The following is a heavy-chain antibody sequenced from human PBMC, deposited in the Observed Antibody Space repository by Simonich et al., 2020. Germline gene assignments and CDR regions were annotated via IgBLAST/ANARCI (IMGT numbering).Heavy chain of an antibody. D-gene: IGHD6-6*01. CDR2: ISAYNGNT. CDR3: AREYSSSSDPYWYFDL. V-gene: IGHV1-18*01. Sequence: QVQLVQSGAEVKKPGASVKVSCKASGYTFTSYGISWVRQAPGQGLEWMGWISAYNGNTSYARKLQGRVTMTTDTSTSTAYMELRSLRAEDTAVYYCAREYSSSSDPYWYFDLWGRGTLVTVSS. CDR1: GYTFTSYG. J-gene: IGHJ2*01.